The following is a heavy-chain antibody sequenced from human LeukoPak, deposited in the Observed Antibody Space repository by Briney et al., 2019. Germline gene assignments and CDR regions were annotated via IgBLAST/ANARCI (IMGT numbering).Heavy chain of an antibody. J-gene: IGHJ4*02. CDR1: GGSMSSSSYY. CDR3: ARVSFNGRNDY. V-gene: IGHV4-39*07. CDR2: IYYSGNT. Sequence: PSETLSLTCTVSGGSMSSSSYYWGWIRQPPGKGLEWIGSIYYSGNTYYNPSLKSRFTISIDTSKNQFSLKLSSVTAADTAVYYCARVSFNGRNDYWGQGTLVTVSS.